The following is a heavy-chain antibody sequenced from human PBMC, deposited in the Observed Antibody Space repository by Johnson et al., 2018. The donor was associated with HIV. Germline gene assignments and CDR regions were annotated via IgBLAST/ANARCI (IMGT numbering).Heavy chain of an antibody. CDR2: ISYDGSNK. V-gene: IGHV3-30-3*01. Sequence: QVQLVESGGGVVQPGRSLRLSCAASGFTFSSYAMHWVRQAPGKGLEWVAVISYDGSNKYYADSVKGRFTISRDNSKNTLYLQMDSLRAEDTAVYYCARGGCQQLRGALDIWGQGTMVIVSS. CDR1: GFTFSSYA. D-gene: IGHD5-24*01. J-gene: IGHJ3*02. CDR3: ARGGCQQLRGALDI.